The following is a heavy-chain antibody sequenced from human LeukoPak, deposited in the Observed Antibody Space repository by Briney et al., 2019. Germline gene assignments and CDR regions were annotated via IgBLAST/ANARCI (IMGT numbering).Heavy chain of an antibody. Sequence: GESLKISCKGSGYRFTSYWIGWVRQMPGKGLEWMGITYPGDSDTRYSPSFQGQVTISADKSISTAYLQWSSLKASDTAMYDCARRGDGDYRPFDYWGQGTLVTVSS. J-gene: IGHJ4*02. CDR2: TYPGDSDT. D-gene: IGHD5-24*01. CDR1: GYRFTSYW. CDR3: ARRGDGDYRPFDY. V-gene: IGHV5-51*03.